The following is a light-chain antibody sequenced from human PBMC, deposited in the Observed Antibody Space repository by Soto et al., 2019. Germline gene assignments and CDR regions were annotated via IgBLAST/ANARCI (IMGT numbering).Light chain of an antibody. V-gene: IGKV1-5*01. CDR2: DAS. CDR1: QSISSW. J-gene: IGKJ1*01. Sequence: DIQMTQSPSTLSASVGDTVTITCRTSQSISSWLAWYQQKPGKAPKLLIYDASSLESGVPSRFSGSGSGTEFTLTISSLQPDDFATYYCQQYNSYPWTLGQGTKVDIK. CDR3: QQYNSYPWT.